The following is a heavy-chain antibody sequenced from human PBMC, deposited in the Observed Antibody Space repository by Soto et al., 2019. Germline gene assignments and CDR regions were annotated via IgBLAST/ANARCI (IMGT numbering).Heavy chain of an antibody. Sequence: PGGSLRLSCEASGFVLTNFWMHWVRHVPGKGLVWVARIDTSGHSTNYAGSVKGRFTIARDNAKNTVSLQMNSLRVEDTGVYYCAKDSWYFDLWSQGSQVTAPQ. J-gene: IGHJ4*02. D-gene: IGHD6-13*01. CDR3: AKDSWYFDL. CDR1: GFVLTNFW. V-gene: IGHV3-74*01. CDR2: IDTSGHST.